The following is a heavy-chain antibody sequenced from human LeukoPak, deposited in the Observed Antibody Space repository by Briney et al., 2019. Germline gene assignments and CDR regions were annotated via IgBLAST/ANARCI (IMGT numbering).Heavy chain of an antibody. V-gene: IGHV3-53*01. Sequence: QPGGSLRLSCVASGFTFGKYWMSWVRQAPGKGLEWVSTIYTGGNTYYAASVKGRFTISRDFSKNTVFLHMNSLRAEDTAMYYCARGDGSGYYDYFDYWGQGALVTVSS. D-gene: IGHD3-22*01. CDR1: GFTFGKYW. CDR2: IYTGGNT. CDR3: ARGDGSGYYDYFDY. J-gene: IGHJ4*02.